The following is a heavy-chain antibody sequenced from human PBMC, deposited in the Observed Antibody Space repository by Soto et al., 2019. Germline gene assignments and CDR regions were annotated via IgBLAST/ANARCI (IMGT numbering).Heavy chain of an antibody. J-gene: IGHJ6*02. D-gene: IGHD1-26*01. V-gene: IGHV3-21*01. Sequence: EVQLVESGGGLVKPGGSLRLSCAASGFTFSSYSMNWVRQAPGKGLEWVSSISSSSSYIYYADSVKGRFTISRDNAKNSLYLQMNSLRAEDTAVYYCARDLISGSYYIFYYGMDVWGQGTTVTVSS. CDR1: GFTFSSYS. CDR2: ISSSSSYI. CDR3: ARDLISGSYYIFYYGMDV.